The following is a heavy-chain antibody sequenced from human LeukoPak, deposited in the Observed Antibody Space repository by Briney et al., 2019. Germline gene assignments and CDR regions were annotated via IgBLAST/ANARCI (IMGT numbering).Heavy chain of an antibody. CDR1: GGSISSYY. CDR3: ARTYNWKIDY. V-gene: IGHV4-39*01. Sequence: SETLSLTCTVSGGSISSYYWGWIRQPPGKGLEWIGSIYYSGSTYYNPSLKSRVTISVGTSKNQFSLKLSSVTAADTAVYYCARTYNWKIDYWGQGTLVTVSS. CDR2: IYYSGST. D-gene: IGHD1-1*01. J-gene: IGHJ4*02.